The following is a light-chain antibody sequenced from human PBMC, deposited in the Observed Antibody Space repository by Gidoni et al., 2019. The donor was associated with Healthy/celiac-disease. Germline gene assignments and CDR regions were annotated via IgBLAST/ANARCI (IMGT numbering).Light chain of an antibody. CDR2: DDS. V-gene: IGLV3-21*03. J-gene: IGLJ2*01. CDR1: NIGSKS. Sequence: YVLTPPPSASVAPGKPARITCGGNNIGSKSVHCYQQKPGQAPVLVVYDDSDRPSGIPERFSGSNSGNTATLTISRVEAGDEADYYCQVWDSSSDRVVFGGGTKLTVL. CDR3: QVWDSSSDRVV.